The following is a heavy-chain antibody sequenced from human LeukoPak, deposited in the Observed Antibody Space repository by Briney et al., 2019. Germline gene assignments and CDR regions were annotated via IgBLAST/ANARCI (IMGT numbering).Heavy chain of an antibody. J-gene: IGHJ4*02. Sequence: SETLSITCTVSGGSVSSGSYYWSWIRQPPGKGLEWIGYIYYSGSTNYNPSLKSRVAISVDTSKNQFSLKLSSVTAADTAVYYCARRVRGPFDYWGQGTLVTVSS. CDR3: ARRVRGPFDY. CDR1: GGSVSSGSYY. V-gene: IGHV4-61*01. CDR2: IYYSGST. D-gene: IGHD2-21*01.